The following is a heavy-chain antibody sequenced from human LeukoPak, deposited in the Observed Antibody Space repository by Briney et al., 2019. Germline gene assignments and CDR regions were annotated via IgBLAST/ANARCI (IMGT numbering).Heavy chain of an antibody. Sequence: GASVKVSCKASGYTFTNYYIHWVRQAPGQGLEWMGLINPGGDNTDYAQNFQGRVTMTRDTSTSTACMGLSSLRSEDTAVYYCARIRDGYNDAYDIWGQGTMVTVSS. CDR1: GYTFTNYY. D-gene: IGHD5-24*01. V-gene: IGHV1-46*01. CDR2: INPGGDNT. CDR3: ARIRDGYNDAYDI. J-gene: IGHJ3*02.